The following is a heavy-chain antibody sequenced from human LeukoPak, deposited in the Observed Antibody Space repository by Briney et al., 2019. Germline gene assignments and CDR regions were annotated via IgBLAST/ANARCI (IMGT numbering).Heavy chain of an antibody. D-gene: IGHD6-19*01. CDR2: IYYSGST. CDR1: GGSISSSSYY. Sequence: SETLSLTCTVSGGSISSSSYYWGWIRQPPGKGLEWIGSIYYSGSTYYNPSLKSRVTISVDTSKNEFYLKLSSVTAADTAVYYCARGSQLAVAVNYWGQGTLVTVSS. CDR3: ARGSQLAVAVNY. V-gene: IGHV4-39*01. J-gene: IGHJ4*02.